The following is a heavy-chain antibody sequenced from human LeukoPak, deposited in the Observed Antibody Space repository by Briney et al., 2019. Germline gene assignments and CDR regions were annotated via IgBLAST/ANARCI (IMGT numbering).Heavy chain of an antibody. Sequence: SETLSLTCAVYGVSFSGFYWSWIRPPPGKGLEGIGEINHSGSTNHNPSLNSRVTISVDTSKNQFSLKLSSVTAADTAVYYCARGATRYYYDSSGFNWFDPWGQGTLVTVSP. CDR2: INHSGST. J-gene: IGHJ5*02. CDR3: ARGATRYYYDSSGFNWFDP. V-gene: IGHV4-34*01. D-gene: IGHD3-22*01. CDR1: GVSFSGFY.